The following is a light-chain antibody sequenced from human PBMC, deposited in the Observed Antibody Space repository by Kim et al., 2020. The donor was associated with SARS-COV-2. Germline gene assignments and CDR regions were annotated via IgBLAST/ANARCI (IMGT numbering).Light chain of an antibody. CDR1: TGAVTSGHY. CDR2: DTS. Sequence: GGTVTLTGGSSTGAVTSGHYPYWFQQKPGHAPRTLIYDTSNKHSWTPARFSGSLLGGKAALTLSGAQPEDEAEYYCLLSYSGARVFGGGTQLTVL. V-gene: IGLV7-46*01. CDR3: LLSYSGARV. J-gene: IGLJ3*02.